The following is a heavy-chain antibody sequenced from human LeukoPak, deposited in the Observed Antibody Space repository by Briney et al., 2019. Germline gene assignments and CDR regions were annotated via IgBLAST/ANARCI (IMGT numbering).Heavy chain of an antibody. D-gene: IGHD5-18*01. J-gene: IGHJ4*02. CDR3: AKVDTAMVALDY. V-gene: IGHV3-23*01. CDR1: GFTFSSYA. CDR2: IRESGGST. Sequence: GGSLRLSCVASGFTFSSYAMSWVRQAPGKGLEWVSAIRESGGSTHYADSVKGRFTISRDNSKNTLYLQMNSLRAEDTAVYYCAKVDTAMVALDYWGQGTLVTVSS.